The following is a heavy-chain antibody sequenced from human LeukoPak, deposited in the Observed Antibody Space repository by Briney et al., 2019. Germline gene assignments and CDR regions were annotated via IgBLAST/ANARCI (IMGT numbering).Heavy chain of an antibody. V-gene: IGHV1-2*02. CDR2: INPNSGGS. CDR1: GYTFTDYH. CDR3: AVSDMVRGAWLDP. Sequence: ASVKVSFKASGYTFTDYHLHWMRQAPGQGLEWMADINPNSGGSHYAQKFQGRVTMTRDTSISTAYMELSRLRSDDTAVYYCAVSDMVRGAWLDPWGQGTLVTVSS. J-gene: IGHJ5*02. D-gene: IGHD3-10*01.